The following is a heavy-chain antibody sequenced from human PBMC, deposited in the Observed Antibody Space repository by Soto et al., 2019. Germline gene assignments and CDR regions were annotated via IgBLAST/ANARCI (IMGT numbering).Heavy chain of an antibody. J-gene: IGHJ5*02. CDR1: GGTFTNFA. D-gene: IGHD4-17*01. CDR2: IIPVFGKA. CDR3: ARGSPTTVTTWFDP. V-gene: IGHV1-69*01. Sequence: QVQLVQSGAEVKKPGSSVKVSCKASGGTFTNFAISWVRQAPGQGLEWMGGIIPVFGKAKYAQRFQGRVKFTAEESTSTAYMEVNSLTSDDTAVYYCARGSPTTVTTWFDPWGQGTLVTVSS.